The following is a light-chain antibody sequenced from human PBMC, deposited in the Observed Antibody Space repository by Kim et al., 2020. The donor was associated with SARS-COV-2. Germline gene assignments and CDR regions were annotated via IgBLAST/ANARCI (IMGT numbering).Light chain of an antibody. V-gene: IGKV1-12*01. CDR1: QRITTW. CDR2: AAS. Sequence: DTQMTQSPSSVSASVGDRVTITCRASQRITTWLAWYQQKPGKAPKLLIFAASRLLSGVPSRFSGSGSGTDFTLTISSLQPEDFATYYCQPANNFHTFGQGTKVDIK. CDR3: QPANNFHT. J-gene: IGKJ2*01.